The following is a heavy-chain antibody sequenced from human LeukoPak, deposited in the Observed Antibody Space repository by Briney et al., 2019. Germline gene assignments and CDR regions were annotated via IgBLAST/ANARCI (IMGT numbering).Heavy chain of an antibody. J-gene: IGHJ6*02. CDR2: IWYDGSNK. V-gene: IGHV3-33*06. Sequence: GRSLRLSCAASGFTFSSYGMHWVRQAPGKGLEWVAVIWYDGSNKYYADSVKGRFTISRDNSKNTLYLQMNSLRAEDTAVYYCAKPRPVEVVPAAMDVWGQGTTVTVSS. CDR3: AKPRPVEVVPAAMDV. D-gene: IGHD2-2*01. CDR1: GFTFSSYG.